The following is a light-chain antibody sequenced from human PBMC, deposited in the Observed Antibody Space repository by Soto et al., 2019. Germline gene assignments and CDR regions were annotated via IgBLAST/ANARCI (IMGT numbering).Light chain of an antibody. CDR3: QQYGSSPPWT. Sequence: DIQMTQSPSTLSASVGDRVTITCRASQSISSWLAWYQQKPGKAPKLLIYDASSLESGVPSRFSGSGSGREFTLTISRLEPEDFAVYYCQQYGSSPPWTFGQGTKVDIK. V-gene: IGKV1-5*01. CDR1: QSISSW. CDR2: DAS. J-gene: IGKJ1*01.